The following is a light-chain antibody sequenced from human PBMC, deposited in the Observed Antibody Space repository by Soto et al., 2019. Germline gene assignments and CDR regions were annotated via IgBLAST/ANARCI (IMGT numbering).Light chain of an antibody. V-gene: IGKV3-15*01. CDR3: QQYNNWPPIT. CDR2: GAS. CDR1: QSVSSN. J-gene: IGKJ5*01. Sequence: EIVITPSPATLSVSPGGRAPLSWRASQSVSSNLAWYQQKPGQAPRLLIYGASTRATDIPARFSGSGSGTEFTLTISSLQSEDFAIYYCQQYNNWPPITFGQGTRLEIK.